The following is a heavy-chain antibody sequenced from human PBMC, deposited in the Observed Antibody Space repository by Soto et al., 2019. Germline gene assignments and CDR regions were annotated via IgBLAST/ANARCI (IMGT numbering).Heavy chain of an antibody. Sequence: PGGSLRLSCAASGFNFGDYAMHWVRQTPGQGLEWVSGLNWNSVTPGYGDSVKGRFSISRDNGKYALYLQMTSLGPEDTALYYCVKDISGAYSGPNYDAWGQGTLVTVSS. CDR1: GFNFGDYA. CDR3: VKDISGAYSGPNYDA. CDR2: LNWNSVTP. V-gene: IGHV3-9*01. D-gene: IGHD1-26*01. J-gene: IGHJ4*02.